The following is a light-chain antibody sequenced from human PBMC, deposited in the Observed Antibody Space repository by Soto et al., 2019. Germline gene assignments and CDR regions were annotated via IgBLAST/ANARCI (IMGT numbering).Light chain of an antibody. Sequence: IRMTQSPSTLSASVGDRVTITCRASQGISSYLAWYQQKPGKAPKLLIYAASTLQSGVPSRFSGSGSGTEFTLTISSLQPEDFATYYCQQLNSYSYTFGQGTRLEIK. CDR2: AAS. CDR3: QQLNSYSYT. CDR1: QGISSY. J-gene: IGKJ5*01. V-gene: IGKV1-9*01.